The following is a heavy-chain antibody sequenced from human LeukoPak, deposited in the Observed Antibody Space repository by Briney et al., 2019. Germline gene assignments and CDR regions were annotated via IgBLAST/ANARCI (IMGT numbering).Heavy chain of an antibody. Sequence: PGGSLRLSCAASEFTFSSYAMSWVRQAPGKGLEWVSAISGSGGSTYYADSVKGRFTISRDNSKNTLYLQMNSLRAEDTAVYYCARGAGSYYLHYYYMDVWGKGTTVTVSS. D-gene: IGHD3-10*01. V-gene: IGHV3-23*01. J-gene: IGHJ6*03. CDR2: ISGSGGST. CDR1: EFTFSSYA. CDR3: ARGAGSYYLHYYYMDV.